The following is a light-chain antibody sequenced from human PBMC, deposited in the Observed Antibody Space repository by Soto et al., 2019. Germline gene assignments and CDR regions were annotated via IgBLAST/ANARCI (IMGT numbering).Light chain of an antibody. CDR3: QYYDATNQV. J-gene: IGLJ3*02. Sequence: NFMLTQPHSVSESPGQTVIISCTRSSGSIASNYVQWYQQRPGSSPTTVIYEDNQRPSGVPDRFSGSIDSSSNSASLTISVLENEDEADYYCQYYDATNQVFGGGTKLTVL. CDR2: EDN. CDR1: SGSIASNY. V-gene: IGLV6-57*01.